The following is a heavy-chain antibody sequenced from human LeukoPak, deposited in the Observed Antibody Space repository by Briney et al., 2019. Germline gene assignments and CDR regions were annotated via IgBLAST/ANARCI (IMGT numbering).Heavy chain of an antibody. CDR3: ARDLVAGDCSSTSCYLFDY. V-gene: IGHV1-18*01. D-gene: IGHD2-2*01. CDR2: ISAYNGNT. CDR1: GYTFTSYG. Sequence: ASVKVSCKASGYTFTSYGISWVRQAPGQGPEWMGWISAYNGNTNYAQKLQGRVTMTTDTSTSTAYMELRSLRSDDTAVYYCARDLVAGDCSSTSCYLFDYWGQGTLVTVSS. J-gene: IGHJ4*02.